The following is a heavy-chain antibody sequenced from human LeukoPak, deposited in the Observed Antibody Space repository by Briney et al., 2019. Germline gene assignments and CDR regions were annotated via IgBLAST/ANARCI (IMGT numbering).Heavy chain of an antibody. CDR2: IYYSGST. CDR1: GGSISSGGYY. Sequence: SQTLSLTCTVSGGSISSGGYYWSWIRQHPGKGLEWIGYIYYSGSTYYNPSLKSRVTISVDTSKNQFSLKLSSVTAADTAVYYCARTNDYGGNLNFDYWGQGTLVTVSS. J-gene: IGHJ4*02. V-gene: IGHV4-31*03. CDR3: ARTNDYGGNLNFDY. D-gene: IGHD4-23*01.